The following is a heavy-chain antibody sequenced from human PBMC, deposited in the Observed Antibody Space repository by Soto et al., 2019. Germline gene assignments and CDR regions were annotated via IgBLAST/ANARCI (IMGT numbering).Heavy chain of an antibody. Sequence: QVQLQESGPGLVKPSETLSLTCTVSGGSISSYYWTWIRQPPGKGLEWIGYIDYSGSTNYNPSLRSRVTISVETSRNQFSLKLSSVTAADTALYYCASRSSGYYYGMDVWGQGTTVTVSS. J-gene: IGHJ6*02. V-gene: IGHV4-59*08. CDR1: GGSISSYY. D-gene: IGHD3-22*01. CDR3: ASRSSGYYYGMDV. CDR2: IDYSGST.